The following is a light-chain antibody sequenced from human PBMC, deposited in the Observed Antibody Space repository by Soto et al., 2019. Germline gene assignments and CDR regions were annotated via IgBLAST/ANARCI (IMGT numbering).Light chain of an antibody. V-gene: IGLV2-14*01. CDR1: SSDVGSYNY. CDR2: EVG. Sequence: QSVLTQPASVSGSPGQSITISCTGTSSDVGSYNYVSWYQQHPGKAPKLMIYEVGSRPSGVSNRFSGSKSANTASLTISGLQAEDEADYYCSSYRNSATPFVXGTGTQVTV. J-gene: IGLJ1*01. CDR3: SSYRNSATPFV.